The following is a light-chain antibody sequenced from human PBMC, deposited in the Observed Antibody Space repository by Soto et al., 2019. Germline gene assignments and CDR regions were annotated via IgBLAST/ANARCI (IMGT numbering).Light chain of an antibody. CDR1: QSVSRNY. V-gene: IGKV3-20*01. Sequence: ETVLTQSPDTLSLSPRERATLSCRASQSVSRNYLAWFQHTPGQAPRLLIYAASSRATGVPDRFSGSGSGTDFTLTIIRLDPEDFAVYYCQQYGSSPHTFGQGTRLEIK. J-gene: IGKJ5*01. CDR2: AAS. CDR3: QQYGSSPHT.